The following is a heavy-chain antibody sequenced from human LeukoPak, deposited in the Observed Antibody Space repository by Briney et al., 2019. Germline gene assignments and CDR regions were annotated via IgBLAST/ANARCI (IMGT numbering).Heavy chain of an antibody. CDR2: ISDIGGST. D-gene: IGHD3-9*01. CDR1: GFTFSNYA. CDR3: ARDFGTTGYDLYDY. V-gene: IGHV3-23*01. Sequence: GGSLRLSCAASGFTFSNYAMSWVRQAPGKGLEWLSIISDIGGSTYYADSVKGRFTISRDNAKNSLYLQMNSLRDEDTSVYYCARDFGTTGYDLYDYWGQGTLVTVSS. J-gene: IGHJ4*02.